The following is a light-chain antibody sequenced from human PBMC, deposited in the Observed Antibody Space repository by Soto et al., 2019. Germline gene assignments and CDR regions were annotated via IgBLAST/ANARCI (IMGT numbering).Light chain of an antibody. J-gene: IGKJ5*01. CDR2: GAS. Sequence: DIQMTQSPSSLSASVGDRVTITCRASQSLSGYLNWYQQKPGKAPKLLIYGASIRATGIPARFSGSGSGTEFTLTISSLQSEDFAVYYCQQYINWPPITFGQGTRLEIK. CDR1: QSLSGY. V-gene: IGKV1-39*01. CDR3: QQYINWPPIT.